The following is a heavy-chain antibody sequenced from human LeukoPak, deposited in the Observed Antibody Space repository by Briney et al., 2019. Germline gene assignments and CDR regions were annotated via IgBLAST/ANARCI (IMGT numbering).Heavy chain of an antibody. CDR1: GYSFTSYW. CDR2: IYPGDSDT. J-gene: IGHJ4*02. CDR3: ARLVEVAGRLDY. V-gene: IGHV5-51*01. D-gene: IGHD6-19*01. Sequence: GESLKTSCKGSGYSFTSYWIGWVRQMPGKGLEWMGIIYPGDSDTRYSPSFQGQVTISADKSISTAYLQWSRLKASDTAMYCCARLVEVAGRLDYWGQGTPVIVSS.